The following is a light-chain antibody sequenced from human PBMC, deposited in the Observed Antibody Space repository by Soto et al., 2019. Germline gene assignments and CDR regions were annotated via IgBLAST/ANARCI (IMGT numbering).Light chain of an antibody. J-gene: IGLJ1*01. CDR2: RDN. CDR3: AAWDVSLSCNV. CDR1: DYNIGTNY. V-gene: IGLV1-47*01. Sequence: QSVMTQPPSASGTPGQRVLISCSGSDYNIGTNYVCWFQQFPGTAPKLLIYRDNQRPSGVPDRFAGSKSGTSASLAISGLPSEYEADYYCAAWDVSLSCNVFGTGTKLTVL.